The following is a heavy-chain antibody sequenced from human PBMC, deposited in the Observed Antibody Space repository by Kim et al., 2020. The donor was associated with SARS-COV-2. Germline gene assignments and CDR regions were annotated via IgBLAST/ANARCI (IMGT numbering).Heavy chain of an antibody. V-gene: IGHV3-23*01. CDR1: GFTFGSYT. Sequence: GGSLRLSCAVSGFTFGSYTMTWVRQAPGKGLEWVSIITGSGDRTYYADSVKGRFTVSRDNSENTLYLQMNSLRAEDTAVYYCAKDDSLNYCGQGTQVTVSS. J-gene: IGHJ4*02. CDR2: ITGSGDRT. D-gene: IGHD2-21*01. CDR3: AKDDSLNY.